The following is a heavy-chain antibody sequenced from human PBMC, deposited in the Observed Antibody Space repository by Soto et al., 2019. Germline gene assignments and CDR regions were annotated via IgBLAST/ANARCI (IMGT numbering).Heavy chain of an antibody. CDR2: INPSGGST. CDR3: ARDPTHVTMVRGVSLDY. J-gene: IGHJ4*02. Sequence: ASVKVSCKASGYTFTSYYMHWVRQAPGQGLEWMGIINPSGGSTSYAQKFQGRVTMTRDTSTSTVYMELSSLRSEDTAVYYCARDPTHVTMVRGVSLDYWGQGTLVTVS. V-gene: IGHV1-46*03. CDR1: GYTFTSYY. D-gene: IGHD3-10*01.